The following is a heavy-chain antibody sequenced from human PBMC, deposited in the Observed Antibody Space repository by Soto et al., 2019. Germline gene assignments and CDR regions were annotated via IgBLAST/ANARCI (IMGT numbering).Heavy chain of an antibody. V-gene: IGHV4-39*01. Sequence: QLQLQESGPGLVKPSETLSLTCTVSGGSISSSSYYWGWIRQPPGKGLEWIGSIYYSGSTYYNPSIKSRVTISVDTAKNQFSLKLSSVTAADTAVYYCARPRYNWNDQVFWFDPWGQGTLVTVSS. CDR2: IYYSGST. CDR1: GGSISSSSYY. D-gene: IGHD1-1*01. CDR3: ARPRYNWNDQVFWFDP. J-gene: IGHJ5*02.